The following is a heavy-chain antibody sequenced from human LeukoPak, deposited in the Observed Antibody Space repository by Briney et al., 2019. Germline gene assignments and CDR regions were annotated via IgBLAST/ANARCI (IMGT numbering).Heavy chain of an antibody. CDR3: VRSLGY. CDR2: IAGSDGFT. CDR1: GFPFSSYA. J-gene: IGHJ4*02. V-gene: IGHV3-23*01. Sequence: QPGGSLRLSCAASGFPFSSYAMNWVRQAPGKGLEWVSVIAGSDGFTQYADSVKGRFTISRDNSKNTVYLQMNRLRGEDTALYYCVRSLGYWGQGTLVTVSS.